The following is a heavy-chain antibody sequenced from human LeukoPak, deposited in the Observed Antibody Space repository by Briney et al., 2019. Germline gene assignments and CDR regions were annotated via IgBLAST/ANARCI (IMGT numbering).Heavy chain of an antibody. Sequence: ASVKVSCKASGYSFTDFFIHWVRQAPGQGLEWMGRINPSTGGTNSAQRFQGRVTMTRDTSISSAYMELSSLRSDDTALYSCARGQQWGEYNWFDPWGEGTLVTVSS. V-gene: IGHV1-2*06. CDR2: INPSTGGT. D-gene: IGHD1/OR15-1a*01. J-gene: IGHJ5*02. CDR3: ARGQQWGEYNWFDP. CDR1: GYSFTDFF.